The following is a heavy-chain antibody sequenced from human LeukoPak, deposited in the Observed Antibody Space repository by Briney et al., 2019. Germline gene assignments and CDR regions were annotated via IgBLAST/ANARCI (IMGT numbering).Heavy chain of an antibody. D-gene: IGHD3-22*01. Sequence: SVKVSCKASGGTFSSYAISWVRQAPGQGLEWMGRIIPILGIANYAQKFQGRVTMTTDTSTSTAYMELRSLRSDDTAVYYCARVPYYYDSSGYYYDFDYWGQGTLVTVSS. V-gene: IGHV1-69*04. CDR2: IIPILGIA. CDR3: ARVPYYYDSSGYYYDFDY. CDR1: GGTFSSYA. J-gene: IGHJ4*02.